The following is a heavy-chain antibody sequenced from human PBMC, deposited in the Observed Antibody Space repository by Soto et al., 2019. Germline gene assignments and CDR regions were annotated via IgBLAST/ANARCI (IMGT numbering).Heavy chain of an antibody. CDR1: GYTFTSYA. D-gene: IGHD6-6*01. V-gene: IGHV1-3*01. Sequence: ASVKVSCKASGYTFTSYAMHWVRQAPGQRLEWMGWINAGNGNTKYSQKFQGRVTITRDTSASTAYMELSSLRSEDTAVYYCARAAGSIAALTPPLLWGQGTLVTVSS. CDR3: ARAAGSIAALTPPLL. CDR2: INAGNGNT. J-gene: IGHJ4*02.